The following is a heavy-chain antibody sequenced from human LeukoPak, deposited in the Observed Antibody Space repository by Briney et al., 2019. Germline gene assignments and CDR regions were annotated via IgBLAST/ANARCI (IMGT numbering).Heavy chain of an antibody. CDR2: VDPEDGET. CDR3: ATASYYGGFAFDI. V-gene: IGHV1-69-2*01. CDR1: GYTFTDYY. Sequence: ASVKVSCKASGYTFTDYYMHWVQQAPGKGLEWMGRVDPEDGETIYAEKFQGRVTITADTSTDTAYMELSSLRSEDTAVYYCATASYYGGFAFDIWGQRTIVTVSS. D-gene: IGHD4-23*01. J-gene: IGHJ3*02.